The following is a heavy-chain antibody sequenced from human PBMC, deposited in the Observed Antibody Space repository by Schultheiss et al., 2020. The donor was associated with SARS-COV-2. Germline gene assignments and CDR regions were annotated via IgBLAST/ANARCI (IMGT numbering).Heavy chain of an antibody. CDR3: ARVGNSVALGAFDI. CDR1: GGSISSGSYY. Sequence: SETLSLTCTVSGGSISSGSYYWSWIRQPPGKGLEWIGYIYYSGSTNYNPSLKSRVTISVDRSKNQFSLKLSSVTAADTAVYYCARVGNSVALGAFDIWGQGTMVTVSS. CDR2: IYYSGST. D-gene: IGHD4-23*01. J-gene: IGHJ3*02. V-gene: IGHV4-61*01.